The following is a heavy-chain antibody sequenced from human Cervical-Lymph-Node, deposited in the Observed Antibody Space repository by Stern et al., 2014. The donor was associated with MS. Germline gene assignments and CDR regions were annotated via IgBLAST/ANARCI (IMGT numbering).Heavy chain of an antibody. Sequence: EVQLVESGAEVKKPGESLKISCKGSKYNFNTHWIAWVRQMPGKGLEWLGKIYPGNSDPRYNPSLQGQVSISADKSITTAYLHFSSLKASDSAMYFCARHGGPNWNHEAHNWFDPWGQGTLVTVSS. CDR1: KYNFNTHW. D-gene: IGHD1-14*01. CDR3: ARHGGPNWNHEAHNWFDP. CDR2: IYPGNSDP. J-gene: IGHJ5*02. V-gene: IGHV5-51*03.